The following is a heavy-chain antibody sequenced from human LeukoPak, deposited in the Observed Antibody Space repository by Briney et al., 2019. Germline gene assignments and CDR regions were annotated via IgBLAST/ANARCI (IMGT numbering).Heavy chain of an antibody. CDR1: GGLISSSSYY. J-gene: IGHJ4*02. CDR3: ARAEIVVVVAATPRINGWFDY. CDR2: FYYSGST. D-gene: IGHD2-15*01. V-gene: IGHV4-39*01. Sequence: SETLSLTCTVSGGLISSSSYYWGWIRQPPGKGREWIGSFYYSGSTYYSPSLKSRVTISVDTSKNQFSLKLNSVTAADTAVYYCARAEIVVVVAATPRINGWFDYWGQGTLVTVSS.